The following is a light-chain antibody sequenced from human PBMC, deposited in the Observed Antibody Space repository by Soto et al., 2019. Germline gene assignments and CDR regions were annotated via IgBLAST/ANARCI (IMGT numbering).Light chain of an antibody. J-gene: IGKJ1*01. CDR2: GAS. CDR3: QQRSNWPPWT. V-gene: IGKV3-11*01. Sequence: PGDRATLSCRASQGVSSFLAWYQQKPGQAPRLLIYGASIRATGIPTRFSGSGSGTDFTLTISSLEPEDFAVYYCQQRSNWPPWTFGQGTKVDIK. CDR1: QGVSSF.